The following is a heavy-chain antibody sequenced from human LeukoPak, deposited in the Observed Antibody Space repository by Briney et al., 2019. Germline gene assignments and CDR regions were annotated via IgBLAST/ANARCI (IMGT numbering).Heavy chain of an antibody. J-gene: IGHJ5*02. D-gene: IGHD3-10*01. V-gene: IGHV3-23*01. CDR1: GVTFTSDA. CDR3: AHPYRGFRELSEVFDP. CDR2: IIGSVGST. Sequence: GGSLRLSCAASGVTFTSDARSWGPDAPGKGREWGSAIIGSVGSTYYADPSRGRFTTSTDNSKNTPYLQINSLRAEHTAVYYRAHPYRGFRELSEVFDPWGQGTLVTVSS.